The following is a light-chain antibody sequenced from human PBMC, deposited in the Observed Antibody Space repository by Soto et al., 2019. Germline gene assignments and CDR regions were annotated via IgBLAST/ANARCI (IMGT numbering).Light chain of an antibody. Sequence: VMTQSPATLSVSPGESATLSCRASQSISNNLAWYQQKPGQAPRLLMYDASTRATGIPDRFSGSGSGAEFILTIRSLQSEDLAVYYCQQYNNWPRTLGKGTKV. V-gene: IGKV3-15*01. CDR1: QSISNN. CDR2: DAS. J-gene: IGKJ4*01. CDR3: QQYNNWPRT.